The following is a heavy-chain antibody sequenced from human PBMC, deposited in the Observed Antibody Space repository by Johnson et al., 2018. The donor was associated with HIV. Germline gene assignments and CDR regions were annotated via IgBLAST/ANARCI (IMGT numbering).Heavy chain of an antibody. J-gene: IGHJ3*02. Sequence: VQLVESGGGLVKPGGSLRLSCAASGFKFSDYYMSWIRQAPGKGLEWISYISSSGGTKYYADSLKGRFTISRDNAKNSLYLQMNSLRVEDTAVYYCARDGGRGDFDIWGQGTMVTVSS. V-gene: IGHV3-11*04. CDR2: ISSSGGTK. CDR1: GFKFSDYY. CDR3: ARDGGRGDFDI. D-gene: IGHD3-16*01.